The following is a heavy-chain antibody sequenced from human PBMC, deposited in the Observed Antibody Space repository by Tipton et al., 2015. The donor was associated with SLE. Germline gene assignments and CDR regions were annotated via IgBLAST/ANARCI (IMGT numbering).Heavy chain of an antibody. CDR3: AREGRLGVEGAFDI. V-gene: IGHV3-11*05. D-gene: IGHD1-1*01. Sequence: GSLRLSCAASGFTFSDYYMSWIRQAPGKGLEWVSYISSSSSYTNYADSVKGRFTISRDNAKNSLYLQMNSLRAEDTAVYYCAREGRLGVEGAFDIWGQGTMVTVSS. CDR2: ISSSSSYT. CDR1: GFTFSDYY. J-gene: IGHJ3*02.